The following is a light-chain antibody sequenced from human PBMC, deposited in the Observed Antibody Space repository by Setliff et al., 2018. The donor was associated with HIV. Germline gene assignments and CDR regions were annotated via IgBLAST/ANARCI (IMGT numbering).Light chain of an antibody. Sequence: QSALAQPRPVSGSPGQSVTISCTGTSRDVGDYNYVSWYQQYPGKAPRLIIYDVYKRPSGVPDRLSGSKSGNTASLTISGLQAEDEADYYCCSYAGSRAWVFGTGTRSPS. CDR3: CSYAGSRAWV. J-gene: IGLJ1*01. V-gene: IGLV2-11*01. CDR1: SRDVGDYNY. CDR2: DVY.